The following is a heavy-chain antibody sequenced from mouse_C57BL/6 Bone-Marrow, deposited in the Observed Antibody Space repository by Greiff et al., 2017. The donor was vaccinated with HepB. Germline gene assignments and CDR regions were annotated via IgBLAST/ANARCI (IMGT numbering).Heavy chain of an antibody. D-gene: IGHD2-2*01. V-gene: IGHV14-4*01. Sequence: EVQGVESGAELVRPGASVKLSCTASGFNIKDDYMHWVKQRPEQGLEWIGWIDPENGDTEYASKFQGKATITADTSSNTAYLQLSSLTSEDTAVYYCTTGGYDSAWFAYWGQGTLVTVSA. J-gene: IGHJ3*01. CDR2: IDPENGDT. CDR3: TTGGYDSAWFAY. CDR1: GFNIKDDY.